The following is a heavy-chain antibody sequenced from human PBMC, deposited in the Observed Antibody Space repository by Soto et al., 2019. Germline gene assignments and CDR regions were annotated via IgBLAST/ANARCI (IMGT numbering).Heavy chain of an antibody. CDR3: ARVWYSSNSGAFDI. CDR1: GYNFILHG. Sequence: QAQLVQSVVEEKKVGASVKVSCKASGYNFILHGISWVRQAPGQGLEWMGWISSYSGNTDYAQNIQGRVTMTTDTSTGTVYMELRSLTSDDTAMCYCARVWYSSNSGAFDIWGQGTMVTVSS. V-gene: IGHV1-18*01. CDR2: ISSYSGNT. D-gene: IGHD2-2*01. J-gene: IGHJ3*02.